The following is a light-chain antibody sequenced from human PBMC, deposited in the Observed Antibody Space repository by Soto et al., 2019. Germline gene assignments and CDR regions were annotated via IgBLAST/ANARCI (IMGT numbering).Light chain of an antibody. CDR1: QSISSY. V-gene: IGKV1-39*01. J-gene: IGKJ4*01. CDR2: AAS. CDR3: QQYGSSPRLT. Sequence: DIQMTQSPSSLSASVGDRVTITCRASQSISSYLNWYQQKPGKAPELLIYAASTLQSGVPSRFSGSGSGTDFTLTISRLEPEDFAVYYCQQYGSSPRLTFGGGTKVDIK.